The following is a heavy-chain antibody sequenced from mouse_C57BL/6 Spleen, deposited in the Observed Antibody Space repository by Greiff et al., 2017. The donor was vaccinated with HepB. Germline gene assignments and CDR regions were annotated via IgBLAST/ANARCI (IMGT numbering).Heavy chain of an antibody. V-gene: IGHV5-17*01. D-gene: IGHD3-2*02. J-gene: IGHJ4*01. CDR3: ARGGLRLYAMDY. CDR1: GFTFSDYG. Sequence: EVKVVESGGGLVKPGGSLKLSCAASGFTFSDYGMHWVRQAPEKGLEWVAYISSGSSTIYYADTMKGRFTISRDNAKNTLFLQMTSLRSEDTAMYYCARGGLRLYAMDYWGQGTSVTVSS. CDR2: ISSGSSTI.